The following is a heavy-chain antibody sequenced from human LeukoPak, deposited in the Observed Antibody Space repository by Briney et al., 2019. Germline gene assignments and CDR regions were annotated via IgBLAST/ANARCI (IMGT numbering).Heavy chain of an antibody. Sequence: ASVKVSCKASGYTFTSYGISWVRQAPGQGLEWMGWISAYNGNTNYAQKLQGRVTMTTDTSTSTAYMELRSLRSDDTAAYYCARDHDSSGYILFDYWGQGTLVTVST. CDR2: ISAYNGNT. J-gene: IGHJ4*02. CDR3: ARDHDSSGYILFDY. D-gene: IGHD3-22*01. V-gene: IGHV1-18*01. CDR1: GYTFTSYG.